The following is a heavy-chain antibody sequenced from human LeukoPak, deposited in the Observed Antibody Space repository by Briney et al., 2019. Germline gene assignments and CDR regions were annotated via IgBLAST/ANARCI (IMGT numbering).Heavy chain of an antibody. Sequence: GGSLRLSCAASGXTVSINYMSWVRQAPGKGLEWVALISYDGSNKYYADAVKGRFTISRDNSKNKLYLQMNSLRAEDTAVYYCARELWGSSFDYWGQGTLVTVSS. V-gene: IGHV3-30-3*01. D-gene: IGHD3-16*01. CDR3: ARELWGSSFDY. CDR1: GXTVSINY. J-gene: IGHJ4*02. CDR2: ISYDGSNK.